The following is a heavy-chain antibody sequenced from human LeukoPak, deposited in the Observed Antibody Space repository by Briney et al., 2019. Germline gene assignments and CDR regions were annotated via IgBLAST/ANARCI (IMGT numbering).Heavy chain of an antibody. J-gene: IGHJ4*02. CDR1: GYTFSTYG. Sequence: PGASVKVSCKASGYTFSTYGISWVRQAPGQGLEWMGWISTYNGNTKYAQKFQGRVTMTTDTSTSTAYMELRSLRSDDTAVYYCARGSYLDYWGQGTLVTVSS. CDR2: ISTYNGNT. D-gene: IGHD3-10*01. V-gene: IGHV1-18*01. CDR3: ARGSYLDY.